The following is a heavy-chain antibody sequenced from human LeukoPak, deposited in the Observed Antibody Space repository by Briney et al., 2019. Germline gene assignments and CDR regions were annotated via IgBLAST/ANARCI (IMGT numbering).Heavy chain of an antibody. D-gene: IGHD1-1*01. CDR1: GFSFSGHW. CDR2: ISPTGSTT. V-gene: IGHV3-74*01. Sequence: GGSLRLSCTASGFSFSGHWMHWARQLPGKGLVWVSRISPTGSTTSYADSVKGRFTISRDNAKNTLFLQMNSLRAEDTAVYYCARRGTGHGMDVWGQGTTVIVSS. CDR3: ARRGTGHGMDV. J-gene: IGHJ6*02.